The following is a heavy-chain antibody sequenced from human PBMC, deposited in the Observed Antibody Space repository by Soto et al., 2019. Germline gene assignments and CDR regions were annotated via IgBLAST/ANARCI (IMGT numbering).Heavy chain of an antibody. Sequence: EVQLVGSGGGLVQPGGSLRLSCAASGFTLSTYDMNWVRQAPGKGLQWVSHTSSSTAAIVYADSVKGRITISRDNAKNSLYLQMNSLRDEDTAVYYCARGAVAGLYFFDYWGQGILVTVSS. CDR3: ARGAVAGLYFFDY. D-gene: IGHD6-19*01. CDR2: TSSSTAAI. J-gene: IGHJ4*02. V-gene: IGHV3-48*02. CDR1: GFTLSTYD.